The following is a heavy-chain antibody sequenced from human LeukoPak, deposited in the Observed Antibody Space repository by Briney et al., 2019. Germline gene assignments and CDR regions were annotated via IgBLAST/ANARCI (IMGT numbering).Heavy chain of an antibody. J-gene: IGHJ6*02. CDR2: ISSSGSTI. D-gene: IGHD6-19*01. Sequence: GGSLRLSCAASGFTFSSYEMNWVRQAPGKGLEWVSYISSSGSTIYYADSVKGRFTISRDNAKNSLYLQMNSLRAEDTAVYYCARGGSSGHYYGLDVWGQGTTVTVSS. V-gene: IGHV3-48*03. CDR3: ARGGSSGHYYGLDV. CDR1: GFTFSSYE.